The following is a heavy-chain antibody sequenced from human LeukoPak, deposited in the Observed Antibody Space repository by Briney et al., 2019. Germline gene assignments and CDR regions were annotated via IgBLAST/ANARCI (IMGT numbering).Heavy chain of an antibody. V-gene: IGHV4-61*02. D-gene: IGHD3-10*01. Sequence: PSETLSLTCTVSGGSISSGSYYWSWIRQPAGKGLEWIGRIYTSGSTNYNPSLESRVTISVDTSKNQFSLKLSSVTAADTAVYYCARDYYGSGSSVFDPWGQGTLVTVSS. J-gene: IGHJ5*02. CDR3: ARDYYGSGSSVFDP. CDR1: GGSISSGSYY. CDR2: IYTSGST.